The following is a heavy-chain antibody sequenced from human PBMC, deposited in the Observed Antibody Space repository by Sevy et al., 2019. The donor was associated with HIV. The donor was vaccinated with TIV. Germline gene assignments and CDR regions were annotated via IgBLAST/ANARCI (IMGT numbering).Heavy chain of an antibody. V-gene: IGHV3-30-3*01. J-gene: IGHJ4*02. CDR1: GFAFSTHA. CDR2: ISYEGTET. D-gene: IGHD6-6*01. CDR3: ARETRDSSSSQVDY. Sequence: GGSLRLSCAASGFAFSTHAMHWVRQAPGKGLEWVAVISYEGTETFYAASVEGRFTISRDNSKNMLSLQINSLRPEDTAVYYCARETRDSSSSQVDYWGQGTLVTVSS.